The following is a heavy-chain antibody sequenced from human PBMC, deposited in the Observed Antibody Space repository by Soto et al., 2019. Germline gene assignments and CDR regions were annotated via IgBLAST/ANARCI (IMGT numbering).Heavy chain of an antibody. Sequence: QVQLQQWGAGLLKPSETLSLTCAVYGGSFSGYYWSWIRQPPGKGLEWIGEINHSGSTNYNPSLKSRVTIAVDTAKNQFSLTLSSVTAADTAVYYYARGYGVVVAQAGYWFDPWGQGTLVTVSS. CDR2: INHSGST. J-gene: IGHJ5*02. D-gene: IGHD2-15*01. V-gene: IGHV4-34*01. CDR3: ARGYGVVVAQAGYWFDP. CDR1: GGSFSGYY.